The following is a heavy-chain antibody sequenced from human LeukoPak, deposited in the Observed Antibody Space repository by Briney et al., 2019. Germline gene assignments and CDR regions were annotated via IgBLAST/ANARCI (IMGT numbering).Heavy chain of an antibody. J-gene: IGHJ4*02. V-gene: IGHV4-61*01. D-gene: IGHD3-22*01. CDR1: GGSVSSGYYY. CDR3: ARGIYDSSGYYLDY. Sequence: SETLSLTCTVSGGSVSSGYYYWSWIRRPPGKGLEWIGYIYYSGSTNYNPSLKSRVTISVDTSKNQFSLKVRSVTAADTAVYYCARGIYDSSGYYLDYWGQGTLVTVSS. CDR2: IYYSGST.